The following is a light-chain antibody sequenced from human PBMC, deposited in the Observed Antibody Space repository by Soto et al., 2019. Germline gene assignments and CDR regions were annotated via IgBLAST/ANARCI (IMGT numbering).Light chain of an antibody. V-gene: IGLV1-47*01. CDR3: AAWDDSLSGVM. CDR1: SSNIGSNF. CDR2: RNN. J-gene: IGLJ7*01. Sequence: QSVLTQSPSASGAPGQRVTISCSGSSSNIGSNFVYWYQQLPGTAPKLLIYRNNQRPSGVPDRFSGSKSGTSASLAIRGLRSEDEADYYCAAWDDSLSGVMFGGGTQLTVL.